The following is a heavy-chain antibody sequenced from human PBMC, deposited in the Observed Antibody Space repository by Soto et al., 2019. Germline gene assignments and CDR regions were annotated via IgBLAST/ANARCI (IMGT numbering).Heavy chain of an antibody. CDR1: GGSISSSNW. Sequence: QVQLQESGPGLVKPSGTLYLTCAVSGGSISSSNWWSWVRQPPGKGLEWIGEIYHSGSTNYKPSLKSRVTISVDKSKNQFSLKVSSVTAADTAVYYCASRVVTSAEYFQHWGQGTLVTVSS. D-gene: IGHD2-2*01. V-gene: IGHV4-4*02. CDR2: IYHSGST. CDR3: ASRVVTSAEYFQH. J-gene: IGHJ1*01.